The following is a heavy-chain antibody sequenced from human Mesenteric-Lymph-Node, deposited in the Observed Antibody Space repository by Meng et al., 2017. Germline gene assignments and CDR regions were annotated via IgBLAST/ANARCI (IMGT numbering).Heavy chain of an antibody. CDR1: GYTFTGCF. CDR2: LNPDSGGT. V-gene: IGHV1-2*06. J-gene: IGHJ4*02. Sequence: QVQLVQSGAEVKKPGASVKVSCTASGYTFTGCFMFWVRLAPGQGLEWMGRLNPDSGGTNYAQKFQGRVTMTRDTSINTAYMELSSLRSDDAALYFCARGRSYCSGGSCSSEYYFDYWGQGTLVTVSS. D-gene: IGHD2-15*01. CDR3: ARGRSYCSGGSCSSEYYFDY.